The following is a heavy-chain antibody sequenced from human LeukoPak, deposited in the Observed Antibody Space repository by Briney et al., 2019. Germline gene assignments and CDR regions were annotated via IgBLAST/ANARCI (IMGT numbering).Heavy chain of an antibody. D-gene: IGHD5-12*01. CDR2: IYYSGST. J-gene: IGHJ4*02. CDR3: ARRVATTWNFDY. V-gene: IGHV4-39*07. CDR1: GGSIRSSSYY. Sequence: SETLSLTCTVSGGSIRSSSYYWGWIRQPPGKGLEWIGSIYYSGSTYYNPSLKSRVTISVDTSKNQFSLELSSVTAADTAVYYCARRVATTWNFDYWGQGTLVTVSS.